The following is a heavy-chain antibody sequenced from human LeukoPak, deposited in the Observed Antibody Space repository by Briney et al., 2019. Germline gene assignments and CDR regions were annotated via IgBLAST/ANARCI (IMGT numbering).Heavy chain of an antibody. J-gene: IGHJ4*02. V-gene: IGHV4-34*01. CDR3: ARPRYGSGSLDS. Sequence: KASETLSLTCAVYGGSFSGSYWTWIRQPPGKGREWIGEINHSGSTTYNPSLNNRVTISVDTSKNQFSLKLSSVTAADTAVYYCARPRYGSGSLDSWGQGTLVTVSS. D-gene: IGHD3-10*01. CDR2: INHSGST. CDR1: GGSFSGSY.